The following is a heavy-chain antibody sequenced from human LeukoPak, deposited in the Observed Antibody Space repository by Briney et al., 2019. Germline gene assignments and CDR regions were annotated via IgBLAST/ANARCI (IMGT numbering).Heavy chain of an antibody. Sequence: EASVKVSCKASGYTFTSYYMHWVRQAPGQGLEWMGGIIPIFGTANYAQKFQGRVTITADESTSTAYMELSSLRSEDTAVYYCARAAGRYSSSWYSGFDYWGQGTLVTVSS. CDR2: IIPIFGTA. CDR3: ARAAGRYSSSWYSGFDY. D-gene: IGHD6-13*01. V-gene: IGHV1-69*13. CDR1: GYTFTSYY. J-gene: IGHJ4*02.